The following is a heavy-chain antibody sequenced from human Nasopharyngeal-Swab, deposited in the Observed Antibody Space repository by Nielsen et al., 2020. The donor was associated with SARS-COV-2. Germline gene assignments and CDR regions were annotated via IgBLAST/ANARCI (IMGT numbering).Heavy chain of an antibody. Sequence: ESLKISCAVSGGSFSGYYWSWIRQPPGKGLEWIGEINHSGSTNYNPSLKSRVTISVDTSKNQFSLKLSSVTAADTAVYYCARGSLGSFSTVTRIYGMDVWGQGTTVTVSS. V-gene: IGHV4-34*01. CDR3: ARGSLGSFSTVTRIYGMDV. CDR1: GGSFSGYY. CDR2: INHSGST. D-gene: IGHD4-17*01. J-gene: IGHJ6*02.